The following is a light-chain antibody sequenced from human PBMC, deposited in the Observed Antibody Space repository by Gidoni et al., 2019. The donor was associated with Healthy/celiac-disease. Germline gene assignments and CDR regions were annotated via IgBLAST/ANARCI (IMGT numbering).Light chain of an antibody. CDR2: GAS. Sequence: IVMTKSPATLAVASGERATPSCRASQSVSSILAWYQQKPGQAPRLLIHGASARATGIPARFSGSGSGTQFTLTSSSLQSLDFAVYYCQQYNNWPLFGGGTKVEIK. CDR1: QSVSSI. CDR3: QQYNNWPL. J-gene: IGKJ4*01. V-gene: IGKV3-15*01.